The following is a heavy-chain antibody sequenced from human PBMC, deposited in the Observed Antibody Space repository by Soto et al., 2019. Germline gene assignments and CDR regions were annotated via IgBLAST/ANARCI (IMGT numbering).Heavy chain of an antibody. CDR3: ARDCTGGSCFCIY. J-gene: IGHJ4*02. V-gene: IGHV1-69*04. Sequence: SVKVPCKASGGTFSSYTISWVRQSPGQGLEWMGRIIPILGIANYAQKFQGRVTMTTDTSTNTAYMELRSLTSDDTAVYYCARDCTGGSCFCIYWGQGTLVTLSS. CDR2: IIPILGIA. CDR1: GGTFSSYT. D-gene: IGHD2-15*01.